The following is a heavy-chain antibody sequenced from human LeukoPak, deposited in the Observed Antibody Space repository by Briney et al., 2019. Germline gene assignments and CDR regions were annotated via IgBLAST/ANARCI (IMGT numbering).Heavy chain of an antibody. CDR1: GYSFANFG. Sequence: GESLNISSQGSGYSFANFGIGWARHMPGKGLEWMGIIYPGDSDTRYSPSFQGQVTISADKPISTAYLQWSSLKASDTAMYYCARKTKYDAPASDWGQGTLVTVSS. V-gene: IGHV5-51*04. D-gene: IGHD3-3*01. J-gene: IGHJ4*02. CDR2: IYPGDSDT. CDR3: ARKTKYDAPASD.